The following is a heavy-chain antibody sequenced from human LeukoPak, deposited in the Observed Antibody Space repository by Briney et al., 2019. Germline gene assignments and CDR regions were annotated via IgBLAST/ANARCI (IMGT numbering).Heavy chain of an antibody. Sequence: GGSLRLSCAASGFTFDDYAMHWVRQAPGKGLEWVSGISWNSGSIGYADSVKGRFTISRDNAKNSLYLQMNSLRAEDTAVYYCARSQRGSGSYSPNYYYYYMDVWGKGTTVTVSS. CDR3: ARSQRGSGSYSPNYYYYYMDV. V-gene: IGHV3-9*01. D-gene: IGHD3-10*01. CDR2: ISWNSGSI. CDR1: GFTFDDYA. J-gene: IGHJ6*03.